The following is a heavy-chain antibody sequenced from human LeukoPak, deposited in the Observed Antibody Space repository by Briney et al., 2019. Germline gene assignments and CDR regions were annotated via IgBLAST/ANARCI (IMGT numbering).Heavy chain of an antibody. J-gene: IGHJ6*03. D-gene: IGHD2-2*01. CDR3: AKDSSPAALPYRDA. Sequence: SETLSLPCLVSGGPMKRSYWTWLRQAPGKGLECFGNIDDRGNTNYSPSLKSRVIISHDTSKDQFSLRVTSVTAADRALYFCAKDSSPAALPYRDAWGKGTTVSVSS. CDR1: GGPMKRSY. V-gene: IGHV4-59*01. CDR2: IDDRGNT.